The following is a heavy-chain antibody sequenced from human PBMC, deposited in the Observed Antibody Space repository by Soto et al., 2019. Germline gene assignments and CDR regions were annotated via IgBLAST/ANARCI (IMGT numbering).Heavy chain of an antibody. CDR1: GGIFSSYA. V-gene: IGHV1-69*01. D-gene: IGHD3-3*01. J-gene: IGHJ3*02. CDR3: AREGSEFWSGNRPYDAFDI. CDR2: IIPIFGTA. Sequence: QVQLVQSGAEVKKPGSSVKVSCKASGGIFSSYAISWVRQAPGQGLEWMGGIIPIFGTANYAQKFQGRVTITADEYTSKAYIELSSLKSEDTAVYYCAREGSEFWSGNRPYDAFDIWGQGTMVTVSS.